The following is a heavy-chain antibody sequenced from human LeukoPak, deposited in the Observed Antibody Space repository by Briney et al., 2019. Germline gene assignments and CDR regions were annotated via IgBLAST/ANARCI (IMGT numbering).Heavy chain of an antibody. CDR1: GDSVSSENGA. CDR3: ARDFGTTGWHTFDY. Sequence: SQTLSLTCVVSGDSVSSENGAWNWIRQSPSRGLEWLGRTYYRSKWYNDYAESMEGRMTISQDTSKNQYSLHLNSMTPDDTAVYHCARDFGTTGWHTFDYWGQGTLVTVSS. CDR2: TYYRSKWYN. V-gene: IGHV6-1*01. J-gene: IGHJ4*02. D-gene: IGHD6-19*01.